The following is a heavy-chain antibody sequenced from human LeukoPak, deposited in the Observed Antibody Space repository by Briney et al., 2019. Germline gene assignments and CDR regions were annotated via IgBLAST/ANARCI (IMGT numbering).Heavy chain of an antibody. CDR1: GFTFSSHA. V-gene: IGHV3-23*01. CDR3: AKGYYYGSGRYSTFDY. D-gene: IGHD3-10*01. CDR2: ISGSGGST. Sequence: GGSLRLSCAASGFTFSSHALSWLRQAPGKGLEWVSTISGSGGSTYYADSVKGRFTISRDNSKNTLYVQMSSLRADDTAVYYCAKGYYYGSGRYSTFDYWGQGTLVTVSS. J-gene: IGHJ4*02.